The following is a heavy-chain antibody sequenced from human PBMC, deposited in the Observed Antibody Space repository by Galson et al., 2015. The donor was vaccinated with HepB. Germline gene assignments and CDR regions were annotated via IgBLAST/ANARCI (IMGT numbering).Heavy chain of an antibody. D-gene: IGHD6-13*01. CDR1: GYTFTSYG. CDR2: ISAYNGNT. J-gene: IGHJ4*02. V-gene: IGHV1-18*04. CDR3: TRDRECSSSCGLDY. Sequence: SVKVFCKASGYTFTSYGISWVRQAPGQGLEWMGWISAYNGNTNYAQKLQGRVTMTTDTSTSTAYMELRSLRSDDTAVYYCTRDRECSSSCGLDYWGQGTLVTVSS.